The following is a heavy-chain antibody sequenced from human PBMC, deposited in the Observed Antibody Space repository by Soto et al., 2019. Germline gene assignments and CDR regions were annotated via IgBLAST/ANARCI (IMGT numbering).Heavy chain of an antibody. Sequence: QVQLQESGPGLVKPSETLSLTCTVSGGSVSSGSYYWSWIRQPPGKGLEWIGYIYYSGSTNYNPSLKSRVTISVDTSKNQFSLKLSSVTAADTAVYYCARKGYYYDSSGYYHRYFDLWGRGTLVTVSS. J-gene: IGHJ2*01. CDR2: IYYSGST. CDR3: ARKGYYYDSSGYYHRYFDL. CDR1: GGSVSSGSYY. V-gene: IGHV4-61*01. D-gene: IGHD3-22*01.